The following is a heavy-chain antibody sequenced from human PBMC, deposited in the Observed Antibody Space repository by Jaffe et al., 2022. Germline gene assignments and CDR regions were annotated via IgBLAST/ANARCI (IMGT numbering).Heavy chain of an antibody. D-gene: IGHD6-13*01. CDR2: ISWNSGSI. CDR3: AKDETGYSSSCCDY. V-gene: IGHV3-9*01. J-gene: IGHJ4*02. CDR1: GFTFDDYA. Sequence: EVQLVESGGGLVQPGRSLRLSCAASGFTFDDYAMHWVRQAPGKGLEWVSGISWNSGSIGYADSVKGRFTISRDNAKNSLYLQMNSLRAEDTALYYCAKDETGYSSSCCDYWGQGTLVTVSS.